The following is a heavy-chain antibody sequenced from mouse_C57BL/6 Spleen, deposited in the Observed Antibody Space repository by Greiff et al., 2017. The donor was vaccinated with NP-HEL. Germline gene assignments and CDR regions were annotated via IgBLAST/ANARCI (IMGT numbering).Heavy chain of an antibody. D-gene: IGHD1-1*01. CDR1: GFTFSDYY. CDR3: ARSSYDSYFDY. Sequence: EVQLVESEGGLVQPGSSMKLSCTASGFTFSDYYMAWVRQVPEKGLEWVANINYDGSSTYYLDSLKSRFIISRDNAKNILYLQMSSLKSEDTATYYCARSSYDSYFDYWGQGTTLTVSS. V-gene: IGHV5-16*01. CDR2: INYDGSST. J-gene: IGHJ2*01.